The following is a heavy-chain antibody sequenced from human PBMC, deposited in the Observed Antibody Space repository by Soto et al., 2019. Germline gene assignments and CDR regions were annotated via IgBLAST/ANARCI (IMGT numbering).Heavy chain of an antibody. CDR1: GGSISSSSYY. D-gene: IGHD2-15*01. CDR2: IYYSGST. Sequence: PSETLSLTCTVSGGSISSSSYYWGWIRQPPGKGLEWIGSIYYSGSTYYNPSLKSRVTISVDTSKNQFSLKLSSVTAADTAVYYCASSRGKSPEDYMDVWGKGTTVTVSS. J-gene: IGHJ6*03. CDR3: ASSRGKSPEDYMDV. V-gene: IGHV4-39*01.